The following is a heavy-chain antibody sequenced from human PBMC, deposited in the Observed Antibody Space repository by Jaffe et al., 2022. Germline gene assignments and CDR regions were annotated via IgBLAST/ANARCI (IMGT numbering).Heavy chain of an antibody. V-gene: IGHV4-34*01. CDR3: ARCSLRSGYYYNWFGP. J-gene: IGHJ5*02. CDR2: INHSGTT. Sequence: QVRLQQWGAGLLKPSETLSLTCAVYGGSFSGYYWSWIRQPPGKGLEWIGEINHSGTTNYNSSLKSRVTISGDKSKNQFSLKLSSVTAADTAVYYCARCSLRSGYYYNWFGPWGQGTLVTVSS. D-gene: IGHD3-22*01. CDR1: GGSFSGYY.